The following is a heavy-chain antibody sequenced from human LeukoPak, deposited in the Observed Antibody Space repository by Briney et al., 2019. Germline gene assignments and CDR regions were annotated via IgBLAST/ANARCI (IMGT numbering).Heavy chain of an antibody. Sequence: PSETLSLTCSVSGDSTSSGSSYWGWIRQSPGKGLEWIGSIYSSGTTYYNPSLKSRVTISVDTSQNQFSLKLSSVTAADTAVYYCARDGYSGSDALWGQGTLVTVSS. V-gene: IGHV4-39*07. J-gene: IGHJ4*02. D-gene: IGHD5-12*01. CDR3: ARDGYSGSDAL. CDR1: GDSTSSGSSY. CDR2: IYSSGTT.